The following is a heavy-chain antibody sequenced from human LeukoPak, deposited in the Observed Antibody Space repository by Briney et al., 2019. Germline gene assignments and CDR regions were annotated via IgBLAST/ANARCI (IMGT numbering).Heavy chain of an antibody. J-gene: IGHJ3*02. Sequence: SETLSLTCAVSGYSISSGYYWGWIRPPPGKGLEWIGSIYHSGSTYYNPSLKSRVTTSVDTSKNQFSLKLSSVTAADTAVYYCAICSSTRTHAFDIWGQGTMVTVSS. D-gene: IGHD2-2*01. CDR1: GYSISSGYY. V-gene: IGHV4-38-2*01. CDR2: IYHSGST. CDR3: AICSSTRTHAFDI.